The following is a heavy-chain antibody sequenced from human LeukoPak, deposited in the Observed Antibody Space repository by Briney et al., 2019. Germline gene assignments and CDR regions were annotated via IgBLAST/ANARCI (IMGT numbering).Heavy chain of an antibody. CDR1: GGSFSGYY. V-gene: IGHV4-34*01. D-gene: IGHD2-2*01. CDR3: ARGRRYCSSTSCYGVFFDY. CDR2: INHSGST. Sequence: SETLSLTCAVYGGSFSGYYWRWIRQPPGKGLEWIGEINHSGSTNYNPSLKSRVTISVDTSKNQFSLKLSSVTAADTAVYYCARGRRYCSSTSCYGVFFDYWGQGTLVTVSS. J-gene: IGHJ4*02.